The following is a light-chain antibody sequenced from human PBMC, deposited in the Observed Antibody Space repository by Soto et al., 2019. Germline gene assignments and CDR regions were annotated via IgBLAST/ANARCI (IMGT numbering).Light chain of an antibody. CDR3: QAYDSSLSSSV. J-gene: IGLJ1*01. CDR1: SSNIGAGYD. V-gene: IGLV1-40*01. CDR2: GNT. Sequence: QPVLTQPPSVSGAPGQRVTISCTGSSSNIGAGYDVHWYQQLPGTAPKLLIYGNTNRPSGVPDRFSGSKSGTSASLAITGVQAEDEADYYCQAYDSSLSSSVFGTGTKLTVL.